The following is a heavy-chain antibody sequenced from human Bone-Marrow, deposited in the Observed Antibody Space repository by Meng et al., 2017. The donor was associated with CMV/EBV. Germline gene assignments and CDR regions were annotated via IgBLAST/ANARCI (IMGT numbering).Heavy chain of an antibody. D-gene: IGHD3-3*01. J-gene: IGHJ6*02. Sequence: GESLKISCVASGFTFSSYAMSWARQAPGKGLEWVAFIRYDGSNKYYADSVKGRFTISRDNSKNTLYLQMNSLRAEDTAVYYCARCVWSGYYYYGMDVWGQGTTVTVSS. CDR2: IRYDGSNK. CDR3: ARCVWSGYYYYGMDV. V-gene: IGHV3-30*02. CDR1: GFTFSSYA.